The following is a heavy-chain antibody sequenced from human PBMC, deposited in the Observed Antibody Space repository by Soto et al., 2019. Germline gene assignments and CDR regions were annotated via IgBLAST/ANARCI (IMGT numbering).Heavy chain of an antibody. Sequence: QVQLVESGGGVVQPGRSLRLSCAASGFSFSNFGMHWVRQAPGKGLEWVAAISAAGSDKDFSGSVKGRFTISRDNSKNTLFLQMNSLRVEDTAVYYCVKGSDVARQELDYWGQGTLVTVSS. CDR2: ISAAGSDK. CDR1: GFSFSNFG. D-gene: IGHD3-3*01. V-gene: IGHV3-30*18. CDR3: VKGSDVARQELDY. J-gene: IGHJ4*02.